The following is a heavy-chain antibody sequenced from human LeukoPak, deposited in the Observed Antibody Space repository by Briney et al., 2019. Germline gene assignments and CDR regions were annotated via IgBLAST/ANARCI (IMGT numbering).Heavy chain of an antibody. CDR2: IYYSGST. CDR3: ARASSGWYNWFDP. Sequence: PSETLSLTCTVSGGSSSSNYWSWIRQSPGKGLEWIGYIYYSGSTNFNPSLKSRVTISVDTSKNQFSLKLSSVTAADTAVYYCARASSGWYNWFDPWGQGTLVTVSS. V-gene: IGHV4-59*01. J-gene: IGHJ5*02. CDR1: GGSSSSNY. D-gene: IGHD6-19*01.